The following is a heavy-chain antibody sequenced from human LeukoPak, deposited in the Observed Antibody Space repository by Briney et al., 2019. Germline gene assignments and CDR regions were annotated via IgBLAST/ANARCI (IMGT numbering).Heavy chain of an antibody. CDR1: GGTFSSYA. Sequence: WASVTVSCKASGGTFSSYAISWVRQAPGQGLEWMGGIIPIFGTANYAQKFQGRVTITTDESTSTAYMELSSLRSEDTVVYYCASPYYDSSGYYSDYWGQGTLVTVSS. D-gene: IGHD3-22*01. J-gene: IGHJ4*02. CDR3: ASPYYDSSGYYSDY. V-gene: IGHV1-69*05. CDR2: IIPIFGTA.